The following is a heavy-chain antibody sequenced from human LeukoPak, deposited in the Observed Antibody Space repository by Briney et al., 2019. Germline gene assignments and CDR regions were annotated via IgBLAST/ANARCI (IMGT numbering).Heavy chain of an antibody. J-gene: IGHJ4*02. Sequence: SETLSLTCAVYGGSFSGYYWNRIRRPPGKGLEWIGEINHSGSTNYNPSLKSRVTISVDTSKNQLSLKVSSVTAADTAVYYCARAWFGELINYWGQGTLVTVSS. CDR1: GGSFSGYY. D-gene: IGHD3-10*01. V-gene: IGHV4-34*01. CDR3: ARAWFGELINY. CDR2: INHSGST.